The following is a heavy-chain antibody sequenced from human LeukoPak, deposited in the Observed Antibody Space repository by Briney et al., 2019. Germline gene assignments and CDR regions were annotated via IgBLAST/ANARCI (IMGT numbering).Heavy chain of an antibody. D-gene: IGHD3-22*01. J-gene: IGHJ4*02. Sequence: ASQTLSLTCTVSGYSISSGYYWGWIRQPPGKGLEWIGSIYHSGSTYYNPSLKSRVTISVDTSKNQFSLKLRSVTAADTAVYYCARDQYYYDSSGYSPFDYWGQGTLVTVSS. CDR3: ARDQYYYDSSGYSPFDY. CDR1: GYSISSGYY. V-gene: IGHV4-38-2*02. CDR2: IYHSGST.